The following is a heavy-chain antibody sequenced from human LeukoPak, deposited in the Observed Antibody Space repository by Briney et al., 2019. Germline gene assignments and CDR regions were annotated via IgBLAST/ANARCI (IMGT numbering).Heavy chain of an antibody. J-gene: IGHJ4*02. V-gene: IGHV3-23*01. Sequence: GGSLRLSCSASGFTLRSYAMAWVRQAPGTGLGWVSAISNSGRNTYYADSVKGRFTISRDNSKNTLYLEMNSLRAEDTAVYYCSNWVEGARPSLDYWGQGALVTVSS. CDR2: ISNSGRNT. CDR1: GFTLRSYA. CDR3: SNWVEGARPSLDY. D-gene: IGHD6-6*01.